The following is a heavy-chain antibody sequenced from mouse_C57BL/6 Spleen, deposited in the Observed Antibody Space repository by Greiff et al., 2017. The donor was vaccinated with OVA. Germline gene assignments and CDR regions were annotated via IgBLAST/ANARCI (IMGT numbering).Heavy chain of an antibody. D-gene: IGHD2-1*01. V-gene: IGHV1-50*01. CDR3: ARKDIYGNYPS. J-gene: IGHJ2*01. CDR1: GYTFTSYW. Sequence: QVQLQQPGAELVKPGASVKLSCKASGYTFTSYWMQWVKQRPGQGLEWIGEIDPSDSYTNYTQKFKGKATLTVDTSSSTAYMQLSSLTSEDSAVYYCARKDIYGNYPSWGQGTTLTVSS. CDR2: IDPSDSYT.